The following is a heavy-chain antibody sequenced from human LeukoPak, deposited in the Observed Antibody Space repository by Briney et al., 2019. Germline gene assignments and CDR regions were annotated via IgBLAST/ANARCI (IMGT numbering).Heavy chain of an antibody. D-gene: IGHD3-10*01. V-gene: IGHV3-48*04. J-gene: IGHJ4*02. Sequence: GGSLRLSCAASGFTFSSYNMNWVRQAPGKGLEWVSYITSRSSTIYYADSVRGRFTISRDNAKNSLYLQMDSLRVEDTAVYYCARDNYGSGTPWDYWGQGTLVTVSS. CDR1: GFTFSSYN. CDR2: ITSRSSTI. CDR3: ARDNYGSGTPWDY.